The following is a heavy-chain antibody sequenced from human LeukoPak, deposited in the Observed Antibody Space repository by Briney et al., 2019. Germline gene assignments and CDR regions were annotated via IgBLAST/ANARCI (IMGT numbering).Heavy chain of an antibody. J-gene: IGHJ4*02. Sequence: SETLSLTCAVYGGSFSGYYWSWIRQPPGKGLEWIGYIYYSGSTNYNPSLKSRVTISVDTSKNQFSLKLSSVTAADTAVYYCARSGDTAMAYGYWGQGTLVTVSS. D-gene: IGHD5-18*01. CDR2: IYYSGST. V-gene: IGHV4-59*08. CDR1: GGSFSGYY. CDR3: ARSGDTAMAYGY.